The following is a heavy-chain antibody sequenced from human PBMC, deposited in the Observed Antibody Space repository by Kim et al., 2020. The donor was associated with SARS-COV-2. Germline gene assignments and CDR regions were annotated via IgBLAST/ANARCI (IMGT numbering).Heavy chain of an antibody. CDR1: GFTFSSYA. D-gene: IGHD1-26*01. V-gene: IGHV3-23*03. CDR3: AKEGLGRYSGSYFIN. J-gene: IGHJ4*02. CDR2: IYSGGSST. Sequence: GGSLRLSCAASGFTFSSYAMSWVRQAPGKGLEWVSVIYSGGSSTYYADSVKGRFTISRDNSKNTLYLQMNSLRAEDTAVYYCAKEGLGRYSGSYFINWGQGTLVTVSS.